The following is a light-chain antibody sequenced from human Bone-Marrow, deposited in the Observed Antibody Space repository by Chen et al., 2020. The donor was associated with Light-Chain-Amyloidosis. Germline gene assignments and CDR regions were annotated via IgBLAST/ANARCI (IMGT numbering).Light chain of an antibody. CDR1: SSDVVGDNH. CDR2: EVT. Sequence: QSALTQPASGFGSLGQPITISCTGTSSDVVGDNHVSWYQQHPDKAPKFMIYEVTNRPSWVPDRFSGSKSDNTASLTISGLQTEDEADYFCSSYTITNTLVFGSGTRVTVL. CDR3: SSYTITNTLV. J-gene: IGLJ1*01. V-gene: IGLV2-14*01.